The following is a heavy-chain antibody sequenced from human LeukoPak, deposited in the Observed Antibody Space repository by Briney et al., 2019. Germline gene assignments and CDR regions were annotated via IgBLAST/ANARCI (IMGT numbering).Heavy chain of an antibody. V-gene: IGHV3-23*01. CDR1: GFTFTTYA. J-gene: IGHJ4*02. CDR3: AQGASPDC. Sequence: GSLRLSCAASGFTFTTYAMSWVRQAPGKGLEWVSSISNVGTTYYADSVKGRFTISRDNSKDTVYLQMNSLRAEDTAVYHCAQGASPDCWGQGTRVTVSS. CDR2: ISNVGTT.